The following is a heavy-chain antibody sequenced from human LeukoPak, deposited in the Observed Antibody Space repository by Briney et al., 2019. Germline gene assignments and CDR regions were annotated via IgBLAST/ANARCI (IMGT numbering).Heavy chain of an antibody. J-gene: IGHJ4*02. CDR3: ARDSGSRQQLVPLLGY. D-gene: IGHD6-13*01. Sequence: SCKASGGTFSSYALHWVRQAPGKGLEWVAVISYDGNNKYYADSVKGRFTISRDNSKNTLYLQMNSLRAEDTAVYYCARDSGSRQQLVPLLGYWGQGTLVTVSS. CDR2: ISYDGNNK. CDR1: GGTFSSYA. V-gene: IGHV3-30-3*01.